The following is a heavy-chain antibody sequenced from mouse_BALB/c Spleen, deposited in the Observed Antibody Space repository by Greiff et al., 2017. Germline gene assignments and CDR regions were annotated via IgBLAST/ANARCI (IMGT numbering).Heavy chain of an antibody. CDR3: ARQDGYYVAY. CDR2: INPGSSTI. CDR1: GFDFSRYW. J-gene: IGHJ3*01. V-gene: IGHV4-2*02. D-gene: IGHD2-3*01. Sequence: EVMVVESGGGLVQPGGSLNLSCAASGFDFSRYWMSWARQAPGKGQEWIGEINPGSSTINYTPSLKDKFIISRDNAKNTLYLQMSKVRSEDTALYYCARQDGYYVAYWGQGTLVTVSA.